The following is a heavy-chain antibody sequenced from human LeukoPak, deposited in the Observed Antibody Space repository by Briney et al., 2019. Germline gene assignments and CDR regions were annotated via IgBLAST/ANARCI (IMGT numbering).Heavy chain of an antibody. V-gene: IGHV3-23*01. J-gene: IGHJ4*02. D-gene: IGHD5-18*01. Sequence: GGSLRLSCAASGFTFSSYAMSWVRQAPGKGLEWVSAISGSGGSTYYADSVKGRFTISRDNSKNTLYLQMNSLRAEDTAVYYCAKDTVSRYSYGEYYFDYWGQGTLVTVSS. CDR1: GFTFSSYA. CDR2: ISGSGGST. CDR3: AKDTVSRYSYGEYYFDY.